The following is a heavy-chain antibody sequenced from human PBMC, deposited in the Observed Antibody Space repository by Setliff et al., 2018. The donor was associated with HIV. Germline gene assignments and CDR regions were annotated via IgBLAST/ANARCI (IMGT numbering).Heavy chain of an antibody. Sequence: SVKVSCKASGDTFNSFPISWVRQAPGQGLEWMGGIIPRFGSTNLAQNFQGRLTITTDESTSTAYMELTKLTSADTAIYYCARDLRYYASSGYYYDDWSDPWGQGTPVTVSS. D-gene: IGHD3-22*01. CDR3: ARDLRYYASSGYYYDDWSDP. J-gene: IGHJ5*02. V-gene: IGHV1-69*05. CDR2: IIPRFGST. CDR1: GDTFNSFP.